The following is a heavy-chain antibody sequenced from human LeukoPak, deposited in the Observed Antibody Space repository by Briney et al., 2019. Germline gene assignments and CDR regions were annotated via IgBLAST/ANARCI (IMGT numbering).Heavy chain of an antibody. CDR3: ARLVVVAATTYYYYYYYMDV. CDR2: INHSGST. D-gene: IGHD2-15*01. CDR1: GGSFSGYY. Sequence: PSETLSLTCAVYGGSFSGYYWSWIRQPPGKGLEWIGEINHSGSTNYNPSLKSRVTISVDTSKNQFSLKLSSVTATDTAVYYCARLVVVAATTYYYYYYYMDVWGKGTTVTVSS. J-gene: IGHJ6*03. V-gene: IGHV4-34*01.